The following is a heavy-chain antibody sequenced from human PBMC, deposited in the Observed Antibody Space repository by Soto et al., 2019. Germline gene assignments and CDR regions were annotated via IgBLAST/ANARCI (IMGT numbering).Heavy chain of an antibody. V-gene: IGHV3-21*01. J-gene: IGHJ4*02. CDR3: ARTDGYAQPYYFDY. CDR2: ISSSSSYI. CDR1: GFTFSSYS. D-gene: IGHD5-12*01. Sequence: RGSLRLSCAASGFTFSSYSMNWVRQAPGKGLEWVSSISSSSSYIYYADSVKGRFTISRDNAKNSLYLQMNSLRAEDTAVYYCARTDGYAQPYYFDYWGQGTLVTVSS.